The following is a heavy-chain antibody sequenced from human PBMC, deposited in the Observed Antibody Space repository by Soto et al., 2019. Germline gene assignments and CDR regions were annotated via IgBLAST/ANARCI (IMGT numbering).Heavy chain of an antibody. CDR2: IDPSDSYT. CDR1: GYTFSNYW. Sequence: GESLKISCRGSGYTFSNYWITWVRQMPGKGLEWMGRIDPSDSYTTYSPSFHGHVTFSVDKSISTAYLQWSSLEASDTAIYYCAGRESGYCSGGTCSVLAYWGQGTQVTV. D-gene: IGHD2-15*01. V-gene: IGHV5-10-1*01. CDR3: AGRESGYCSGGTCSVLAY. J-gene: IGHJ4*02.